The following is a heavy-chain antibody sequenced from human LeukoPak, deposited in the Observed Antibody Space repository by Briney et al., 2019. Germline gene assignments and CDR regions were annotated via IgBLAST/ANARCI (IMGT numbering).Heavy chain of an antibody. Sequence: GGSLRLSCAASGFSFSDHYMSWIRQAPGKGLEWVSYISSSRSFTNYADSVKGRFTISRDTAKNSLYLQMNSLRAEDTAVYYCARLRGYSYGLDYWGQGTLVTVSS. CDR3: ARLRGYSYGLDY. CDR1: GFSFSDHY. V-gene: IGHV3-11*03. D-gene: IGHD5-18*01. J-gene: IGHJ4*02. CDR2: ISSSRSFT.